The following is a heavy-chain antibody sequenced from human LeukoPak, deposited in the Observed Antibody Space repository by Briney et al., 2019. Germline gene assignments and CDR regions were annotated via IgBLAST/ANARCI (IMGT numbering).Heavy chain of an antibody. V-gene: IGHV3-30*18. J-gene: IGHJ4*02. Sequence: GGSLRPSCAASGFTFSSYGMHWVRQAPGKGLEWVAVISYDGSNKYYADSVKGRFTISRDNSKNTLYLQMNSLRAEDTAVYYCAKDQGGANGYWGQGTLVTVSS. CDR2: ISYDGSNK. CDR1: GFTFSSYG. D-gene: IGHD1-26*01. CDR3: AKDQGGANGY.